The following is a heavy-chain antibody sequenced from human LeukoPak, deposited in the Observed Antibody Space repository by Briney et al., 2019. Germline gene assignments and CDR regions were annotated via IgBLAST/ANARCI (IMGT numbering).Heavy chain of an antibody. CDR1: GGSISSSNW. V-gene: IGHV4-4*02. Sequence: SSETLSLTCAVSGGSISSSNWWSWVRQPPGKGLEWIGEIYHSGSTNYNPSPKSRVTISVDKSKNQFSLKLSSVTAADTAVYYCARKDRYSSGWYSYWGQGTLVTVSS. D-gene: IGHD6-19*01. CDR3: ARKDRYSSGWYSY. J-gene: IGHJ4*02. CDR2: IYHSGST.